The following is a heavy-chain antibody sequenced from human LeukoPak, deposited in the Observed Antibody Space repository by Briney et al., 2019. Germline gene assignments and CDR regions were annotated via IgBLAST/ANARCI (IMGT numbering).Heavy chain of an antibody. D-gene: IGHD3-3*01. CDR3: ARVAYYDFWSGYYSVGWFDP. J-gene: IGHJ5*02. CDR2: IYISGST. V-gene: IGHV4-61*02. Sequence: SETLSLTCTVSGGSISSGSYYWSWIRQPAGKGLEWIGRIYISGSTNYNPSLKSRVTISVDTSKNQFSLKLSSVTAADTDVYYCARVAYYDFWSGYYSVGWFDPWGQGTLVTVSS. CDR1: GGSISSGSYY.